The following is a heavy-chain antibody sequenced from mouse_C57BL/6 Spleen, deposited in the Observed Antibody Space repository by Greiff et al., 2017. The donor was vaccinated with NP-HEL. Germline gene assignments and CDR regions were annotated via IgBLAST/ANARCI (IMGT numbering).Heavy chain of an antibody. CDR1: GFSFNTYA. CDR3: VRQGFFYYGSSHWYFDV. V-gene: IGHV10-1*01. Sequence: EVQGVESGGGLVQPKGSLKLSCAASGFSFNTYAMNWVRQAPGKGLEWVARIRSKSNNYATYYADSVKDRFTISRDDSESMLYLQMNNLKTEDTAMYYCVRQGFFYYGSSHWYFDVWGTGTTVTVSS. D-gene: IGHD1-1*01. J-gene: IGHJ1*03. CDR2: IRSKSNNYAT.